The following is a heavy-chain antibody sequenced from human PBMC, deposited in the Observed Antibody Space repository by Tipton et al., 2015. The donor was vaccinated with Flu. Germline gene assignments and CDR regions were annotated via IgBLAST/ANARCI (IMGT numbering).Heavy chain of an antibody. D-gene: IGHD3-22*01. CDR2: IYTSGTT. CDR3: ASDSVGDYDSSGYYDN. Sequence: TLSLTCTVSGGSISRSYWNWIRQPAGKGLEWIGRIYTSGTTNYSPSLRSRVTVSVDTSKNQFSLRLSSVTAADTAVYCCASDSVGDYDSSGYYDNWGQGTLVTVSS. V-gene: IGHV4-4*07. CDR1: GGSISRSY. J-gene: IGHJ4*02.